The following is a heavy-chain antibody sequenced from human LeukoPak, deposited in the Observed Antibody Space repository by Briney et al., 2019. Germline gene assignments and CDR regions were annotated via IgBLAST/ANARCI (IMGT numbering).Heavy chain of an antibody. Sequence: PSETLSLTCTVSGGSIRSYYWSWIRQPPGKGLEWIGYIYYSGSTNYNPSLKSRVTISVDTSKNQFSLKLSSVTAADTAVYYCARGWAFDIWGQGTMVTVSS. J-gene: IGHJ3*02. V-gene: IGHV4-59*08. D-gene: IGHD6-19*01. CDR1: GGSIRSYY. CDR2: IYYSGST. CDR3: ARGWAFDI.